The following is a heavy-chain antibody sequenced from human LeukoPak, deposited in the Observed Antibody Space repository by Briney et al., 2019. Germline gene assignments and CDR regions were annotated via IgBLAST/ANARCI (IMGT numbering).Heavy chain of an antibody. J-gene: IGHJ4*02. CDR3: ARGSAYYDILTGYYNFDY. D-gene: IGHD3-9*01. Sequence: SETLSLTCAVYGGSFSGYYWSWIRQPPGKGLEWIGEINHSGSTNYDPSLKSRVTISVDRSKNQFSLKLSSVTAADTAVYYCARGSAYYDILTGYYNFDYWGQGTLVTVSS. CDR1: GGSFSGYY. V-gene: IGHV4-34*01. CDR2: INHSGST.